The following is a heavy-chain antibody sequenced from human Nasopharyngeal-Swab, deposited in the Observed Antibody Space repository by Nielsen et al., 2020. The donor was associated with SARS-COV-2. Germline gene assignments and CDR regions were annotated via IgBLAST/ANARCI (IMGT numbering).Heavy chain of an antibody. CDR2: IIPILGIA. V-gene: IGHV1-69*02. J-gene: IGHJ4*02. D-gene: IGHD2-8*01. Sequence: WVRQAPGQGLEWMGRIIPILGIANYAQKFQGRATITADKSTSTAYMELSSLRSEDTAVYYCASLIGYCTNGGCSSGWGQGTLVTVSS. CDR3: ASLIGYCTNGGCSSG.